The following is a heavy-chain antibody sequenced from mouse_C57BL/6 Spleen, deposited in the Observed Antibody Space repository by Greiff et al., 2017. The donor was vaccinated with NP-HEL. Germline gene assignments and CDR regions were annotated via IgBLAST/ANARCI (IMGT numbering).Heavy chain of an antibody. Sequence: QVQLQQSGAELAKPGASVKLSCKASGYTFTSYWMHWVKQRPGQGLEWIGYINPSSGYTKYNQKFKDKATLTADKYSSTAYMQLSSLTYEDSAVYYCARGGGYFDVWGTGTTVTVSS. J-gene: IGHJ1*03. V-gene: IGHV1-7*01. CDR1: GYTFTSYW. CDR3: ARGGGYFDV. CDR2: INPSSGYT.